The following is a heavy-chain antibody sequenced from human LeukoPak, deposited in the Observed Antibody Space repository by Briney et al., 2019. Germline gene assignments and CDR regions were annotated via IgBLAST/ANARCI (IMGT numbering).Heavy chain of an antibody. CDR1: GYSISSGYY. D-gene: IGHD3-3*01. CDR3: ARQGGGFWSGSYPFDY. Sequence: SETLSLACAVSGYSISSGYYWGWIRQPPGKGLEWIGSIYHSGSTYYNPSLKSRLSISVDTSNNHFSLTLRSVTAEDTAVYYCARQGGGFWSGSYPFDYWGQGTLVAVSS. V-gene: IGHV4-38-2*01. J-gene: IGHJ4*02. CDR2: IYHSGST.